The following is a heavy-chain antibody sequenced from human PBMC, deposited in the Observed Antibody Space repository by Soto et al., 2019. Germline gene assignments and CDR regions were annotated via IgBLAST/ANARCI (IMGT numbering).Heavy chain of an antibody. CDR1: GYSFTSYW. D-gene: IGHD6-19*01. CDR2: IYPGDSDT. J-gene: IGHJ6*02. CDR3: ARDPGIAVAGIGQYYYYGMDV. Sequence: GESLKISCKGSGYSFTSYWIGWVRQMPGKGLEWMGIIYPGDSDTRYSPSFQGQVTISADKSISTAYLQWSSLKASDTAMYYCARDPGIAVAGIGQYYYYGMDVWGQGTTVTVSS. V-gene: IGHV5-51*01.